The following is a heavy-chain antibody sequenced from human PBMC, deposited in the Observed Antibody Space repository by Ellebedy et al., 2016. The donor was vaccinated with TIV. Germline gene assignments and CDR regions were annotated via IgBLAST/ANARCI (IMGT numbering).Heavy chain of an antibody. CDR3: ARSRSMGPFDY. J-gene: IGHJ4*02. CDR1: GGSFSAYY. D-gene: IGHD2-8*01. Sequence: SETLSLTXAVYGGSFSAYYWNWIRQPPGKGLGWIGEVKHSGSTNYNPSLKTRGTISVDTSKNQFSLKLRYVTAAATAVYYCARSRSMGPFDYWGQGILVTVSS. V-gene: IGHV4-34*01. CDR2: VKHSGST.